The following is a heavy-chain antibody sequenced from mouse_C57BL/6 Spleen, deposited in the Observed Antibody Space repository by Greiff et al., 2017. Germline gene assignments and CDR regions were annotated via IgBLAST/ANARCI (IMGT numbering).Heavy chain of an antibody. J-gene: IGHJ1*03. Sequence: DVKLVESGGGLVKPGGSLKLSCAASGFTFSDYGMHWVRQAPEKGLEWVAYISSGSSTIYYADTVKGRFTISRDNAKNTLFLQMTSLRSEDTAMYYCARPGDGYSLWSFDVWGTGTTVTVSS. CDR1: GFTFSDYG. V-gene: IGHV5-17*01. D-gene: IGHD2-3*01. CDR3: ARPGDGYSLWSFDV. CDR2: ISSGSSTI.